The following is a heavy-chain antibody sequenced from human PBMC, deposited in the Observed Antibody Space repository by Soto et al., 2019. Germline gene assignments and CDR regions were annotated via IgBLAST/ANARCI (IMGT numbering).Heavy chain of an antibody. CDR2: IYSGGST. D-gene: IGHD4-17*01. CDR3: ARKMTTVTTSFDY. J-gene: IGHJ4*02. V-gene: IGHV3-53*01. Sequence: GGSLRLSCAASGFSVSSNYMSWVRQAPGKGLEWVSVIYSGGSTYYADSVKSRFTISSDNSKNTLYLQMYNLRAEDTAVYYCARKMTTVTTSFDYWGQGTLVTVSS. CDR1: GFSVSSNY.